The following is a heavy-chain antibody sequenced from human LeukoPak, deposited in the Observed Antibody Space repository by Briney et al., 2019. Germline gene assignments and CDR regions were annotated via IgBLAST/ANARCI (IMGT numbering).Heavy chain of an antibody. CDR2: INHSGST. D-gene: IGHD6-13*01. CDR1: GGSISSYY. J-gene: IGHJ4*02. Sequence: SETLSLTCTVSGGSISSYYWSWIRQPPGKGLEWIGEINHSGSTNYNPSLKSRVTISVDTSKNQFSLKLSSVTAADTAVYYCARVPRYSSSWFDYWGQGTLVTVSS. CDR3: ARVPRYSSSWFDY. V-gene: IGHV4-34*01.